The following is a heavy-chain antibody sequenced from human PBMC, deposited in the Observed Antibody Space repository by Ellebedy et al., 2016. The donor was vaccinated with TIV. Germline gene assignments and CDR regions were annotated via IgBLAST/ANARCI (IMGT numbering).Heavy chain of an antibody. CDR3: ARGSWREVSTWFEN. D-gene: IGHD3-16*02. J-gene: IGHJ4*02. V-gene: IGHV5-51*01. CDR1: GYRFTGYW. CDR2: IFPGDSDT. Sequence: GESLKISCQGSGYRFTGYWIGWVRQMPEKGLEWMGIIFPGDSDTIYSPSFQGQVTISADQSTATAYLQWTSLKASDSAMYYCARGSWREVSTWFENWGQGTLVTVSS.